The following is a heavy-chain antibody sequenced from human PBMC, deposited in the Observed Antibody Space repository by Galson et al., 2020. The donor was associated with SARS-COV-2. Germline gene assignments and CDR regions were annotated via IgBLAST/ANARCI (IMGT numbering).Heavy chain of an antibody. CDR2: IYYSGST. CDR3: ARSNLPAAMVAGWFDP. D-gene: IGHD2-2*01. CDR1: GGSISSYY. V-gene: IGHV4-59*13. J-gene: IGHJ5*02. Sequence: SETLSLTCTVSGGSISSYYWSWIRQPPGKGLEWIGYIYYSGSTNYNPSLKSRVTISVDTSKNQFSLKLSSVTAADTAVYYCARSNLPAAMVAGWFDPWGQGTLVTVSS.